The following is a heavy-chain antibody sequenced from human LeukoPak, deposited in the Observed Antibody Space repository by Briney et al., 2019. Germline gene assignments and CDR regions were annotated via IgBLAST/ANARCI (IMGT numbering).Heavy chain of an antibody. D-gene: IGHD2-2*02. CDR1: GFTFGDYA. V-gene: IGHV3-49*04. J-gene: IGHJ5*02. CDR3: TSCSSTSCYSWFDP. CDR2: IRSKAYGGTT. Sequence: PGGSLRLSCTASGFTFGDYAMSWVRQAPGKGLEWVGFIRSKAYGGTTEYAASVKGRFTISRDDSKSIAYLQMNSLKTEDTAVYYCTSCSSTSCYSWFDPWGQGTLVTVSS.